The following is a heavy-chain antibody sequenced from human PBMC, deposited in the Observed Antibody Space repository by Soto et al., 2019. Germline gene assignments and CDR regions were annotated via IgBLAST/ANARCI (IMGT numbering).Heavy chain of an antibody. J-gene: IGHJ4*02. CDR3: ARDRDLGRTSQYFDF. CDR2: IWNDGNNR. CDR1: RFTFSDLC. Sequence: PGESLSPSSTPSRFTFSDLCVHWVRQAPGKGLEWVAVIWNDGNNRIYGDSVRGRFTVSSDNSKNTVFLQMDSLRVEDTAMYYCARDRDLGRTSQYFDFWGQGTLVTVSS. V-gene: IGHV3-33*01. D-gene: IGHD3-16*01.